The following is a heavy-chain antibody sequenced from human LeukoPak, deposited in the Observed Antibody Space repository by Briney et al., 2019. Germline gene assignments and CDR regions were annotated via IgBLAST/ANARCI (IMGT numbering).Heavy chain of an antibody. CDR3: ARKSVAGPHNYFDY. CDR2: IIPILGIA. CDR1: GGTFSSYA. V-gene: IGHV1-69*04. J-gene: IGHJ4*02. Sequence: SVKVSCKASGGTFSSYAISWVRQAPGQGLEWMGRIIPILGIANYAQKFQGRVTITADKSTSTAYMELSSLRSEDTAVYYCARKSVAGPHNYFDYWGQGTLVTVSS. D-gene: IGHD6-19*01.